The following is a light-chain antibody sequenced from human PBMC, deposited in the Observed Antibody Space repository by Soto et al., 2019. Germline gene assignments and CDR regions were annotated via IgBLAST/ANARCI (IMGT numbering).Light chain of an antibody. CDR1: SSNVGTYKS. CDR2: DVT. Sequence: QSVLAQPASVSASPGQSITISCTGTSSNVGTYKSVSWYQQHPGKAPKLLIYDVTNRPSGVSNRFSGSKSGTSASLAITGLQAEDEADYYCQSYESSLSGYVFGTGTKLTVL. V-gene: IGLV2-14*03. CDR3: QSYESSLSGYV. J-gene: IGLJ1*01.